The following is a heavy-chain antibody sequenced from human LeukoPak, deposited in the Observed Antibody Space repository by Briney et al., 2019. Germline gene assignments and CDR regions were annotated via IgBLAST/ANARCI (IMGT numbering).Heavy chain of an antibody. CDR1: GFTFSNYW. Sequence: GGSLRLSCAASGFTFSNYWMHWVRQAPGKGLVWVSRINTDGSRTSYVDSVKGRFTISRDNAENTLYLQMDSLRAEDTAVYYCARVRQGEWYFDLWGRGTLVTVSS. J-gene: IGHJ2*01. CDR2: INTDGSRT. D-gene: IGHD1-26*01. CDR3: ARVRQGEWYFDL. V-gene: IGHV3-74*01.